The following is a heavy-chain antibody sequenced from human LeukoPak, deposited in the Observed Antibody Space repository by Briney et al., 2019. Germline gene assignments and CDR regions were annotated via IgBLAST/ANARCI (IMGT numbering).Heavy chain of an antibody. V-gene: IGHV3-30-3*01. CDR3: ATSSGYSSG. J-gene: IGHJ4*02. Sequence: GGSLRLSCAASGFTFSSYAMHWVRQAPGKGLEWVAVISYDGSNKYYADSVKGRFTISGDNSKNTLYLQMNSLRAEDTAVYYCATSSGYSSGWGQGTLVTVSS. D-gene: IGHD6-19*01. CDR1: GFTFSSYA. CDR2: ISYDGSNK.